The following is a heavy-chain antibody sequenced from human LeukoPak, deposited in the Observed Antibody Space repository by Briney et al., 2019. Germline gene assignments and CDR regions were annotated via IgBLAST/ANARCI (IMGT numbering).Heavy chain of an antibody. D-gene: IGHD3-3*01. Sequence: GGSLRLSCAASGFPFDSCWMHWVRQAPGKGLVWVSGINSDGSVTTYADSVKGRFTISRDNAKNTLYLQMNSLRVEDTAVYYCVTIVGGYYLPVEGLDIWGQGTMVTVSS. CDR3: VTIVGGYYLPVEGLDI. V-gene: IGHV3-74*01. J-gene: IGHJ3*02. CDR2: INSDGSVT. CDR1: GFPFDSCW.